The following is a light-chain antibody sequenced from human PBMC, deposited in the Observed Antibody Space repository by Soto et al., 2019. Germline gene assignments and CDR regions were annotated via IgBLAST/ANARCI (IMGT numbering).Light chain of an antibody. V-gene: IGLV3-9*01. Sequence: SSELTQPLSVSVALGQTARITCGGNNIGSKNVHWYQQKPGQAPVLVIYRDSNRPSGIPERFSGSNSGNTATLTISRAQAGDEADYYCQVWDSSTAGVFGGGTKLTV. CDR1: NIGSKN. CDR2: RDS. J-gene: IGLJ2*01. CDR3: QVWDSSTAGV.